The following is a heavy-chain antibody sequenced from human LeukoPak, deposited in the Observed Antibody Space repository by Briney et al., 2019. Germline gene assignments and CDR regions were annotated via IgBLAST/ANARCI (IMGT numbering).Heavy chain of an antibody. CDR1: GGSISSGDYY. CDR2: IYYSGRT. D-gene: IGHD4-17*01. J-gene: IGHJ4*02. CDR3: AVDAYGDYDYFDY. V-gene: IGHV4-30-4*01. Sequence: SQTLSLTCTVSGGSISSGDYYWSWIRQPPGKGLEWIGYIYYSGRTYYNLSLKSRVTISVDTSKNQFSLKLSSVTAADTAVYYCAVDAYGDYDYFDYWGQGTLVTVSS.